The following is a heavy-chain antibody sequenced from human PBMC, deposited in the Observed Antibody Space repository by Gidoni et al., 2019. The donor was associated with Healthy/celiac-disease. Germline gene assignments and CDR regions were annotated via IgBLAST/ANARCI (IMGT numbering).Heavy chain of an antibody. D-gene: IGHD3-10*02. V-gene: IGHV4-34*01. J-gene: IGHJ4*01. Sequence: QVQLQQWGAGLLQPSETLSLTCAVYGGSFSGDYWSWIRQPPGKGLEWIGEINHSGSTNYNPSLKSRVTISVDTSKNQFSLKLSSVTAADTAVYYCARFTRVRGASLPFDYWGQGTLVTVSS. CDR1: GGSFSGDY. CDR2: INHSGST. CDR3: ARFTRVRGASLPFDY.